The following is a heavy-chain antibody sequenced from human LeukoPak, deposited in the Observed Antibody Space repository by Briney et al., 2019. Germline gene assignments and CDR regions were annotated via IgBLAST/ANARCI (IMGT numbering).Heavy chain of an antibody. CDR1: GFTFSRYS. J-gene: IGHJ6*03. Sequence: GGSLRLSCAASGFTFSRYSMNWVRQAPGKGLEWVSSITTSSTYTFYADSVKGRFTISRDNARNSLYLQMNSLTAEDTAVYYCARDPYSGAYGNTYYYYMDVWGKGTTVTISS. V-gene: IGHV3-21*01. CDR2: ITTSSTYT. D-gene: IGHD1-26*01. CDR3: ARDPYSGAYGNTYYYYMDV.